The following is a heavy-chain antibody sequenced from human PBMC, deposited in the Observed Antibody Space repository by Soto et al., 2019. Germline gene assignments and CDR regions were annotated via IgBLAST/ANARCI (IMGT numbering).Heavy chain of an antibody. CDR2: TSVYLGTT. CDR1: GYAFSNYG. D-gene: IGHD6-19*01. J-gene: IGHJ4*02. Sequence: HLVQSGPEVKKPGASMKVSCEASGYAFSNYGISWVRQAPGQGLEWMGWTSVYLGTTRYAQKFQDRLTMTTDTATNTVYMELRSLTSDDTSLYFCARDSPSSGLLGTNYWGQGTRVTVSS. V-gene: IGHV1-18*01. CDR3: ARDSPSSGLLGTNY.